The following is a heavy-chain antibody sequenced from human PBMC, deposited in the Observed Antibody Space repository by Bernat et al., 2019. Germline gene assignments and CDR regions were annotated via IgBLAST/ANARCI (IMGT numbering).Heavy chain of an antibody. D-gene: IGHD4-23*01. CDR2: IIPIFGTA. V-gene: IGHV1-69*06. J-gene: IGHJ6*02. CDR3: ARDNHGGNSDYYYYGMDV. Sequence: QVQLVQSGAEVKKPGSSVKVSCKASGGTFSSYAISWVRQAPGQGLEWMGGIIPIFGTANYAQKFRGRVTITADKSTSTAYMELSSLRSEDTAVYYCARDNHGGNSDYYYYGMDVWGQGTTVTVSS. CDR1: GGTFSSYA.